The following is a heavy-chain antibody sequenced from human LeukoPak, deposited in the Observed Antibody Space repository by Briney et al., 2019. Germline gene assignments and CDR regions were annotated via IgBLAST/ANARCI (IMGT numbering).Heavy chain of an antibody. CDR2: ISAYKGKT. Sequence: ASVKVSCKASGYTFTSYGISWVRQAPGQGLEGMGWISAYKGKTNYVQKLQGRVTMTTDTSTSTAYLELRSLRSDDKAVYYCFQAEAGIRDFDWLEAPDYWGQGTLVTVSS. V-gene: IGHV1-18*04. J-gene: IGHJ4*02. CDR1: GYTFTSYG. CDR3: FQAEAGIRDFDWLEAPDY. D-gene: IGHD3-9*01.